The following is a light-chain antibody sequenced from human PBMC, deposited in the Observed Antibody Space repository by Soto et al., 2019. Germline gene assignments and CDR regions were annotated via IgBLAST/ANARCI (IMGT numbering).Light chain of an antibody. V-gene: IGKV3-20*01. J-gene: IGKJ2*01. CDR3: QQYHNWPPYT. CDR1: QSVSSSY. CDR2: GAS. Sequence: EIVLTQSPGTLSLSPGERATLSCRASQSVSSSYLVWYQQKPGQAPRLLIYGASSRATGIPDRFSGSGSGTDFTLTISRLEPEDFAVYYCQQYHNWPPYTFGQGTKLEIK.